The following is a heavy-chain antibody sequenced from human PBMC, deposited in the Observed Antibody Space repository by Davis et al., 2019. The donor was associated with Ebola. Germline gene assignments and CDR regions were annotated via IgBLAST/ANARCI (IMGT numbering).Heavy chain of an antibody. CDR1: GFTFSSYG. V-gene: IGHV3-21*01. Sequence: PGGSLRLSCAASGFTFSSYGMHWVRQAPGKGLEWISSITGISDYIYYADSVKGRFTISRDNAKNSLYLQMNSLRAEDTAIYYCARGFYDITGYYHYYNGMDVWGQGTTVTVS. CDR3: ARGFYDITGYYHYYNGMDV. D-gene: IGHD3-22*01. J-gene: IGHJ6*02. CDR2: ITGISDYI.